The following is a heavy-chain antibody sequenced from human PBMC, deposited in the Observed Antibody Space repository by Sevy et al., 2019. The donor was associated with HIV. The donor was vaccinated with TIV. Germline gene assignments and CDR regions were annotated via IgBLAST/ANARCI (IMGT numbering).Heavy chain of an antibody. CDR2: INWNGGST. J-gene: IGHJ4*02. D-gene: IGHD2-21*02. Sequence: GGSLRLSCAASGFVFEDYGMNWVRQAPGKGLECVSGINWNGGSTGYADSVKVRFTISRDNAKNPLYLQMNSLRAEDTAIYNCARERSCGGACYYFDTWGQGALVTVSS. CDR1: GFVFEDYG. CDR3: ARERSCGGACYYFDT. V-gene: IGHV3-20*01.